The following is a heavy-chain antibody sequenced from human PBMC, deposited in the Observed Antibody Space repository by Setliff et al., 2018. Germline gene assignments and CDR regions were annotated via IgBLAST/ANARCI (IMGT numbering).Heavy chain of an antibody. D-gene: IGHD2-15*01. CDR1: GDSISGDY. V-gene: IGHV4-59*01. Sequence: SETLSLTCTVSGDSISGDYWSWIRQPPGKGLEWIGFIHYSGCTNYNPSLKSRVTISLDTPKNQFSLRLSSVTAADTAVYYCARTRYGLGGRPYWGQGTLVTVSS. J-gene: IGHJ4*02. CDR2: IHYSGCT. CDR3: ARTRYGLGGRPY.